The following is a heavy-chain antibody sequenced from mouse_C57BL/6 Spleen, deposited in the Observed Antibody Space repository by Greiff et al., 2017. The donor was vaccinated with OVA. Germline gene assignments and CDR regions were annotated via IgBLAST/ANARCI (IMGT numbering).Heavy chain of an antibody. CDR2: IHPNSGST. D-gene: IGHD2-3*01. J-gene: IGHJ2*01. V-gene: IGHV1-64*01. Sequence: LQESGAELVKPGASVKLSCKASGYTFTSYWMHWVKQRPGQGLEWIGMIHPNSGSTNYNEKFKSKATLTVDKSSSTAYMQLSSLTSEDSAVYYCARGGYSSYFDYWGQGTTLTVSS. CDR3: ARGGYSSYFDY. CDR1: GYTFTSYW.